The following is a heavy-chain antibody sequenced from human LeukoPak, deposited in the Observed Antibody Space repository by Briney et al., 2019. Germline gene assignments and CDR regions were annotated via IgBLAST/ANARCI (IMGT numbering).Heavy chain of an antibody. CDR1: GFTFSSYG. J-gene: IGHJ4*02. D-gene: IGHD6-19*01. V-gene: IGHV3-23*01. Sequence: PGGSLRLSCAASGFTFSSYGMNWVRQAPGKGLEWVSGIGPSGAKTYYADSVKGRFTISRDNSKNTLYLQMNSLRAEDTAVYYCAKSLAKQWLAYFDYWGQGTLVSVSS. CDR2: IGPSGAKT. CDR3: AKSLAKQWLAYFDY.